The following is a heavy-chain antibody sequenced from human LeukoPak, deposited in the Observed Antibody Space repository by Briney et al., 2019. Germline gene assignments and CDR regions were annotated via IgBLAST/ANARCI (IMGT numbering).Heavy chain of an antibody. D-gene: IGHD4-17*01. CDR2: ILYDGTNQ. CDR1: GFTFSTYA. V-gene: IGHV3-30-3*01. CDR3: ARDFRDYRDYVAYFDS. Sequence: GGSLRLSCVASGFTFSTYAMHWVRQAPGKGLEWVAVILYDGTNQYYTDSVKGRFTISRDDSRNTLYLQMNSLKVEDTAVYYCARDFRDYRDYVAYFDSWGQGTLVTVSS. J-gene: IGHJ4*02.